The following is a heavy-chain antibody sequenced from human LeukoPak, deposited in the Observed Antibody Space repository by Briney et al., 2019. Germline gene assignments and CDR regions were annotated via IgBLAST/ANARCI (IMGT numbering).Heavy chain of an antibody. CDR3: ADGIRYFDWLRLDNWFDP. D-gene: IGHD3-9*01. CDR1: GGSFSGYY. J-gene: IGHJ5*02. Sequence: SETLSLTCAVYGGSFSGYYWSWIRQPPGKGLEWIGEINHSGSTNYNPSLKSRVTISVDTSKNQFSLKLSSVTAADTAVYHAADGIRYFDWLRLDNWFDPWGQGTLVTVSS. CDR2: INHSGST. V-gene: IGHV4-34*01.